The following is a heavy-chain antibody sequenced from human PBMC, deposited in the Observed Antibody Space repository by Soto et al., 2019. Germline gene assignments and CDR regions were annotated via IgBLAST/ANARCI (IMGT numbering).Heavy chain of an antibody. CDR1: GGSFSDYS. CDR3: ARLDIVVVPAAYYPDY. Sequence: PSETLSLTCAVYGGSFSDYSWTWIRQPPGKGLEWIGEINHSGSTYYNPSLKSRVTISVDTSKNQFSLKLSSVTAADTAVYYCARLDIVVVPAAYYPDYWGQGTLVTVSS. J-gene: IGHJ4*02. CDR2: INHSGST. V-gene: IGHV4-34*01. D-gene: IGHD2-2*03.